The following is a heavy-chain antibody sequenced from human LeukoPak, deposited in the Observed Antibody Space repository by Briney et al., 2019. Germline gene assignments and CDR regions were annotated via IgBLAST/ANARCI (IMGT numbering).Heavy chain of an antibody. Sequence: SETLSLTCTVSGGSISSYYWSWIRQPPGKGLEWIGYIYYSGSTNYNPSLKSRVTISVDTSKNQFSLKLSSVTAAESGVYYWARRRGGGGDWYFDLWGRGALVTVSS. V-gene: IGHV4-59*01. CDR1: GGSISSYY. D-gene: IGHD1-26*01. J-gene: IGHJ2*01. CDR3: ARRRGGGGDWYFDL. CDR2: IYYSGST.